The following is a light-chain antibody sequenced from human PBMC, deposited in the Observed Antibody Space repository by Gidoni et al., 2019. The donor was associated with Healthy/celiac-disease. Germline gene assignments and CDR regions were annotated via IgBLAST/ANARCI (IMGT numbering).Light chain of an antibody. V-gene: IGKV1-33*01. J-gene: IGKJ5*01. CDR2: DAS. CDR3: QQYDNLPPGT. Sequence: DIQMTQSPSSLSASVGDRVTITCQASQDIRNYLNWYQQKTGKAPKLLIYDASNLETGVPSRCSGSGSGTDFTFTISSLQPEDIATYYCQQYDNLPPGTFGQGTRLEIK. CDR1: QDIRNY.